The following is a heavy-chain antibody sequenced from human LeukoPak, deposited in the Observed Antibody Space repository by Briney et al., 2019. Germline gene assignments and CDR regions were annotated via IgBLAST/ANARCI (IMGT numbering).Heavy chain of an antibody. D-gene: IGHD3-22*01. Sequence: GGTLRLSCVASGFTFTNHGMSWVRQTPGKGLEWVSTISGSGYNTYYADSVKGRFTISRDNSKNTLFLQMNSLRAEDTAVYYCARLHYYDSRGYFNDDYWGQGTLVTVSS. CDR3: ARLHYYDSRGYFNDDY. V-gene: IGHV3-23*01. J-gene: IGHJ4*02. CDR1: GFTFTNHG. CDR2: ISGSGYNT.